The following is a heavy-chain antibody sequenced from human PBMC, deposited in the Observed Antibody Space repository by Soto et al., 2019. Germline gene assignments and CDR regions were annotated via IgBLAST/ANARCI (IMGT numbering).Heavy chain of an antibody. Sequence: GGSLGLSCSASGFTFSSYGMHWVRQAPGKGLEWVAVIWYDGSNKYYADSVKGRFTISRDNSKNTLYLQMNSLRAEDTAVYYCARDRNSGWTFDYWGQGTLVTVSS. CDR1: GFTFSSYG. CDR3: ARDRNSGWTFDY. CDR2: IWYDGSNK. V-gene: IGHV3-33*01. D-gene: IGHD6-19*01. J-gene: IGHJ4*02.